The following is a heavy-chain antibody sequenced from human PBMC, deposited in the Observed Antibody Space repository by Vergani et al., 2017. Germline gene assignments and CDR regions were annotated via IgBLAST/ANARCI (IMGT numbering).Heavy chain of an antibody. Sequence: QVQLQESGPGLVKPSQTLSLSCTVSGGSVRTSIGYYWTWIRQPAGKTLEWIGDIFSSGTTNYNPSFKNRVTMSVDTSKNQFSLKLNSVTAADTAVDYCARGSRAEGGSGPDKWGQGTLVTVSS. V-gene: IGHV4-61*02. D-gene: IGHD6-13*01. CDR2: IFSSGTT. J-gene: IGHJ4*02. CDR3: ARGSRAEGGSGPDK. CDR1: GGSVRTSIGYY.